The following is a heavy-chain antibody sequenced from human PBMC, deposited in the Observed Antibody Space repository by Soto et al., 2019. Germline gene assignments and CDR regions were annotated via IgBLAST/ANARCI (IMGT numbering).Heavy chain of an antibody. CDR2: IYTGGST. V-gene: IGHV3-53*01. D-gene: IGHD1-1*01. CDR3: ARDSYGTS. Sequence: PGGSLRLSCVASGFSVSSSYMSWVRQAPGKGLEWISIIYTGGSTYYTDSVKGRFTISRDDSRNTVYLQMNSLRAEDTAVYYCARDSYGTSWGQGTLVTVS. J-gene: IGHJ5*02. CDR1: GFSVSSSY.